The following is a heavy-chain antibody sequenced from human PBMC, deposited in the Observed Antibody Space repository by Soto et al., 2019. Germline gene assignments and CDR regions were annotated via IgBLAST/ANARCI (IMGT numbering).Heavy chain of an antibody. V-gene: IGHV1-18*01. J-gene: IGHJ5*02. CDR3: ARDPHEYWTSYWFDP. Sequence: ASVKVSCKASGYNFNIYGINWVRQAPGQGLELMGWISAYDGKTTYAEKFQGRVIMTTDASTSTAYMELRSLRSDDTAVYYCARDPHEYWTSYWFDPWGQGTLVTVSS. D-gene: IGHD3-3*01. CDR2: ISAYDGKT. CDR1: GYNFNIYG.